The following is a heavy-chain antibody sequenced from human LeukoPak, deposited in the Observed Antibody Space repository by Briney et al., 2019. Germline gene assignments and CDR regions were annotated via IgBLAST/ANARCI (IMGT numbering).Heavy chain of an antibody. CDR1: GFTFSSYA. D-gene: IGHD3-22*01. V-gene: IGHV3-23*01. J-gene: IGHJ6*03. CDR2: ISGSGGST. Sequence: PGGSLRLSCAASGFTFSSYAMSWVRQAPGKGLEWVSAISGSGGSTYYADSVKGRFTISRDNSKHTLYLQMNSLRAEDTAVYYCAKDGHYYDSSGYYYAQRYYYYMDVWGKGTTVIVSS. CDR3: AKDGHYYDSSGYYYAQRYYYYMDV.